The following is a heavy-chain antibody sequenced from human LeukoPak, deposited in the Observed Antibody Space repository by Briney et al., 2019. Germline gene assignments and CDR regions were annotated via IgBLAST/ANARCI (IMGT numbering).Heavy chain of an antibody. Sequence: GSLRLSCAASGFTFSSYSMNWVRQAPGKGLEWVSYISSSSSTIYYADSVKGRFTISRDNAKNSLYLQMNSLRAEDTAVYYCARGKLVVPAAMRDYWGQGTLVTVSS. J-gene: IGHJ4*02. V-gene: IGHV3-48*01. D-gene: IGHD2-2*01. CDR1: GFTFSSYS. CDR2: ISSSSSTI. CDR3: ARGKLVVPAAMRDY.